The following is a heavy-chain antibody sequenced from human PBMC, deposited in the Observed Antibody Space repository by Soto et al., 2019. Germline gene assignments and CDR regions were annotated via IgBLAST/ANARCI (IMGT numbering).Heavy chain of an antibody. CDR1: GYTFTSYY. CDR2: INPSGGST. Sequence: GASVKVSCKSSGYTFTSYYMHWVRQAPGQGLEWMGIINPSGGSTSYAQKFQGRVTMTRDTSTSTVYMELSSLRSEDTAVYYCAREGIVATRSRRGMDVWGQGTTV. V-gene: IGHV1-46*01. CDR3: AREGIVATRSRRGMDV. D-gene: IGHD5-12*01. J-gene: IGHJ6*02.